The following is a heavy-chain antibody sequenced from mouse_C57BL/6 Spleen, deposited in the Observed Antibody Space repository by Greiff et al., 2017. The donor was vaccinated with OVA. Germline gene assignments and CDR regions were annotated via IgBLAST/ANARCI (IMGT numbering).Heavy chain of an antibody. Sequence: VQLQQSGAELVRPGTSVKVSCKASGYAFTNYLIEWVKQRPGQGLEWIGVINPGSGGTNYNEKFKGKATLTADKSSSTAYMQLSSLTSEDSAVYFCARSAAQATLDYWGQGTTLTVSS. V-gene: IGHV1-54*01. J-gene: IGHJ2*01. CDR3: ARSAAQATLDY. CDR1: GYAFTNYL. CDR2: INPGSGGT. D-gene: IGHD3-2*02.